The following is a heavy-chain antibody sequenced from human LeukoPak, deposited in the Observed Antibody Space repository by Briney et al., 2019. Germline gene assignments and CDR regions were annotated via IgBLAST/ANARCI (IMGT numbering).Heavy chain of an antibody. Sequence: GRSLRLSCAASGFTFSSYGMHWVRQAPGRGLEWVAFIRYDGSNKYYADSVKGRFTISRDNSKNTLYLQMNSLRAEDTAVYYCAKDAPIVVAPAATGIDAFDIWGQGTMVTVSS. CDR2: IRYDGSNK. D-gene: IGHD2-2*01. CDR1: GFTFSSYG. CDR3: AKDAPIVVAPAATGIDAFDI. J-gene: IGHJ3*02. V-gene: IGHV3-30*02.